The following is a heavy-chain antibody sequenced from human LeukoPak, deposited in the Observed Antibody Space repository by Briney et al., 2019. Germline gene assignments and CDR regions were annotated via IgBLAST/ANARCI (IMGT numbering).Heavy chain of an antibody. V-gene: IGHV1-8*01. CDR2: MNPNSGNT. D-gene: IGHD6-13*01. Sequence: ASVTVSCKASGYTFTSYDINWVRQAPGQGLEWMGWMNPNSGNTGYAQKFQGRVTMTRNTSISTAYMELSSLRSEDTAVYYCARGAGSSWYGLSYYYGMDVWGQGTTVTVSS. CDR3: ARGAGSSWYGLSYYYGMDV. J-gene: IGHJ6*02. CDR1: GYTFTSYD.